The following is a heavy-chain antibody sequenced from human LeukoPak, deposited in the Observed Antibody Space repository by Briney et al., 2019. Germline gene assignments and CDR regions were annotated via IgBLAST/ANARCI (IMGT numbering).Heavy chain of an antibody. D-gene: IGHD3-10*01. Sequence: GGSLRLSCAASGFTFSSYGMSWVRQAPGKGLEWVSAISGSGGSTYYADSVKGRFTIPRDNSKNTLYLQMNSLRAEDTAVYYCAKDQRVWFGTNWFDPWGQGTLVTVSS. J-gene: IGHJ5*02. CDR3: AKDQRVWFGTNWFDP. CDR1: GFTFSSYG. V-gene: IGHV3-23*01. CDR2: ISGSGGST.